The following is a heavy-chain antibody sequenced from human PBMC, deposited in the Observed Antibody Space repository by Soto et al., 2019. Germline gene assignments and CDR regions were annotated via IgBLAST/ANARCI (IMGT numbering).Heavy chain of an antibody. CDR3: AKVDYYYGSGSYSHFDY. CDR1: GFTFSSYT. V-gene: IGHV3-23*01. Sequence: GGSLRLSCAASGFTFSSYTMSWVRQAPGKGLEWVSAISGSGGSTYYADPVKGRFTISRDNSKNTLYLQMNSLRAEDTAVYYCAKVDYYYGSGSYSHFDYWGQGT. J-gene: IGHJ4*02. CDR2: ISGSGGST. D-gene: IGHD3-10*01.